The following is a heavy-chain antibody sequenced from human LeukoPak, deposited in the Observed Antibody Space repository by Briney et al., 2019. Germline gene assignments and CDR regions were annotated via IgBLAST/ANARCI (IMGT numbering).Heavy chain of an antibody. D-gene: IGHD6-13*01. V-gene: IGHV3-21*01. CDR3: ARDLSSIAAAGKVFDY. CDR2: ISSSSSYI. CDR1: GFTFSSYS. J-gene: IGHJ4*02. Sequence: GRSLRLSCAASGFTFSSYSMNWVRQAPGKGLEWVSSISSSSSYIYYADSVKGRFTISRDNAKNSLYLQMNSLRAEDTAVYYCARDLSSIAAAGKVFDYWGQGTLVTVSS.